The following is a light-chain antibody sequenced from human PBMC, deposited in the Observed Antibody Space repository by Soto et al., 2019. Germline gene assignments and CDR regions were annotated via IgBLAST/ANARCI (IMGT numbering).Light chain of an antibody. V-gene: IGKV3-20*01. CDR3: HQHYSTYWT. Sequence: EIELTKVPCTLPCSPADRATLSCRVSESVSSSYLVWYQQKHGQVPSLLIYGAASRATSIAARFSGSGSATDSSLIISRRVHDDFVANYYHQHYSTYWTFGQGTKVDIK. CDR1: ESVSSSY. CDR2: GAA. J-gene: IGKJ1*01.